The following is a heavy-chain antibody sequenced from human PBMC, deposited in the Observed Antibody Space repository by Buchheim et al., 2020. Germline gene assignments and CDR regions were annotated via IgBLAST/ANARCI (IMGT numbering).Heavy chain of an antibody. Sequence: QVQLVESGGGVVQPGRSLRLSCAASGFTFSSYGMHWVRQAPGKGLEWVAVIWYDGSNKYYADSVKGRFTISRDNSKNTLYLQMNSLRAEDTAVYYCAREMYYDFWSGYSQGAFDIWGQGT. CDR2: IWYDGSNK. CDR1: GFTFSSYG. D-gene: IGHD3-3*01. J-gene: IGHJ3*02. V-gene: IGHV3-33*01. CDR3: AREMYYDFWSGYSQGAFDI.